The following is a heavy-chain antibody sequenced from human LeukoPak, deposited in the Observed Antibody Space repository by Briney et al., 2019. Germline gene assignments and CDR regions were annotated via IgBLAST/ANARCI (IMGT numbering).Heavy chain of an antibody. Sequence: PGASVRLSCAASGFTFDDYGMTWVRQAPGKGLEWVSVIYSGGTTYYADSVKGRVAISRDNSKNTVFLQMNSVRAEDTAVYYCARSYSNHRFGMDVWGQGTTVTVSS. J-gene: IGHJ6*02. D-gene: IGHD4-11*01. CDR2: IYSGGTT. V-gene: IGHV3-66*01. CDR1: GFTFDDYG. CDR3: ARSYSNHRFGMDV.